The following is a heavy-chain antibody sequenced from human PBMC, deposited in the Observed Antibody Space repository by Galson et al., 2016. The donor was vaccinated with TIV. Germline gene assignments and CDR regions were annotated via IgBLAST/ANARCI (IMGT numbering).Heavy chain of an antibody. CDR3: ARDPPPVTPSPFDV. CDR1: GGTFISYT. D-gene: IGHD4-17*01. V-gene: IGHV1-69*04. Sequence: SVKVSCKASGGTFISYTLSWVRQAPGQGLEWMGRIIPVLGMTNYAQKFQGRVTITADRFTGTAYMELSNLKSDDTAVYYCARDPPPVTPSPFDVWGQGTLVTVSS. CDR2: IIPVLGMT. J-gene: IGHJ3*01.